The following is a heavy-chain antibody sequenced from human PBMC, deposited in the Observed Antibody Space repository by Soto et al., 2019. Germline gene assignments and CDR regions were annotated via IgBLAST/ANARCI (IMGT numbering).Heavy chain of an antibody. CDR3: ATSSGLYCSGGSCSGYYYGMDV. CDR2: FDPEDGET. CDR1: GYTLTELS. D-gene: IGHD2-15*01. Sequence: ASVKVSCKVSGYTLTELSMHWVRQAPGKGLEWMGGFDPEDGETIYAQKFQGRVTMTEDTSTDTAYMELSSLRSEDTAVYYCATSSGLYCSGGSCSGYYYGMDVWGQGPRSPSP. J-gene: IGHJ6*02. V-gene: IGHV1-24*01.